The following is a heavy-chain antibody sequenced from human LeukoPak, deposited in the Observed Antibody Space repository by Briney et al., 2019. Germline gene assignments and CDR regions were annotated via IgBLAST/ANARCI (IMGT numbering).Heavy chain of an antibody. CDR1: GGSISSYY. D-gene: IGHD6-6*01. J-gene: IGHJ3*02. V-gene: IGHV4-59*08. Sequence: PSETLSLTCTVSGGSISSYYWSWIRQPPGKGLEYIGYSYYSGSTDYNPSLKSRVTISVDTSNQFSLMLTSVTAADTAVYYCARQSIAARRAFDIWGQGTMVTVSS. CDR3: ARQSIAARRAFDI. CDR2: SYYSGST.